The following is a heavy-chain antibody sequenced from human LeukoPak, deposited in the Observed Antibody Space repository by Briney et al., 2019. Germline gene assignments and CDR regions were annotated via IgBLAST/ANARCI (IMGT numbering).Heavy chain of an antibody. Sequence: GSLRLSCAASGFTFSSCSMNWVRQAPGKGLEWVSSISSSSSYIYYADSVKGRFTISRDNAKNSLYLQMNSLRAENTAVYYCAKSMVRGVITRFDYWGQGTLVTVSS. CDR1: GFTFSSCS. CDR3: AKSMVRGVITRFDY. CDR2: ISSSSSYI. J-gene: IGHJ4*02. D-gene: IGHD3-10*01. V-gene: IGHV3-21*01.